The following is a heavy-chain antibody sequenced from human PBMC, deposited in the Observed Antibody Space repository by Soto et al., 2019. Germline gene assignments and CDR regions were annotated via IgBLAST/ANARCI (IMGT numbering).Heavy chain of an antibody. J-gene: IGHJ6*02. V-gene: IGHV4-61*01. CDR3: ARDKVDLFPPYYYGMDV. Sequence: PSETLSLTCTVSGGSVSSGSYYWSWIRQPPGKGLEWIGYIYYSGSTNYNPSLKSRVTISVDTSKNQFSLKLSSVTAADTAVYYCARDKVDLFPPYYYGMDVWGQGTTVTVSS. CDR2: IYYSGST. CDR1: GGSVSSGSYY.